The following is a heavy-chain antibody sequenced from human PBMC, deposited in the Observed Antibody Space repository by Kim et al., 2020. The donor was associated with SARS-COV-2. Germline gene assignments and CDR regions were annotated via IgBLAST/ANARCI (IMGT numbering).Heavy chain of an antibody. D-gene: IGHD1-20*01. J-gene: IGHJ4*02. CDR3: ARRFRITGTTSG. V-gene: IGHV4-31*02. Sequence: YYNPTLKSRVTISVDTTKNQFSLKLSSVTAADTAVYYCARRFRITGTTSGWGQGTLVTVSS.